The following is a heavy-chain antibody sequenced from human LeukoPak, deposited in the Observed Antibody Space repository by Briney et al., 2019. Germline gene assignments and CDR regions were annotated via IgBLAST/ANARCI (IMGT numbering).Heavy chain of an antibody. CDR3: ARDGAAAGLDAFDI. CDR2: INPNSGGT. J-gene: IGHJ3*02. Sequence: VASVKVSCKASGYTFTGYYMHWVRQAPGQGLEWMGWINPNSGGTNYAQKFQGRVTMTRDTSISTAYMELSRLRSGDTAVYYCARDGAAAGLDAFDIWGQGTMVTVSS. CDR1: GYTFTGYY. D-gene: IGHD6-13*01. V-gene: IGHV1-2*02.